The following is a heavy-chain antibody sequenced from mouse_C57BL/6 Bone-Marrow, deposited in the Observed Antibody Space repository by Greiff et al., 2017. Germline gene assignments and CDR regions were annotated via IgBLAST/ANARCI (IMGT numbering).Heavy chain of an antibody. CDR3: ARNPPFYYGSAWFAY. D-gene: IGHD1-1*01. CDR1: GYTFTDYY. V-gene: IGHV1-19*01. Sequence: EVQLQQSGPVLVKPGASVKMSCKASGYTFTDYYMNWVKQSHGKSLEWIGVINPYNGGTSYNQKFKGKATLTVDKSSSTAYMGLNRLTSEDSAVYYCARNPPFYYGSAWFAYWGQGTLVTVSA. J-gene: IGHJ3*01. CDR2: INPYNGGT.